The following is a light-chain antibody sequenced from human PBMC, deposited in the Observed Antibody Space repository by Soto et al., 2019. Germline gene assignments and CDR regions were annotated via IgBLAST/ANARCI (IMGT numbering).Light chain of an antibody. CDR2: EVS. J-gene: IGLJ2*01. V-gene: IGLV2-8*01. Sequence: QSALTQPPSASGSPGQSVTISCTGSSSDVGGYNYVSWYQQHPGKAPKLMIYEVSKRPSGVPDRLSGSKSGNTASLTISGLQAEDEADYYCSSYTSSSTYVVFGGGTQLTVL. CDR3: SSYTSSSTYVV. CDR1: SSDVGGYNY.